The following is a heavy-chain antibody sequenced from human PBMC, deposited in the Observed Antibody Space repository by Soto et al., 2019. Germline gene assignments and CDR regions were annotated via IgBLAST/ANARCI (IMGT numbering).Heavy chain of an antibody. Sequence: SETLSLTCAISGDSVSSNSAAWNWIRLSPSRGLEWLARTYYRSRWYNDYAVSVRSRITVNPDTSKNQFSLQLTSVTPEDTAVYYCARAKEMATIQPTDYWGQGTLVTVSS. J-gene: IGHJ4*02. D-gene: IGHD5-12*01. V-gene: IGHV6-1*01. CDR1: GDSVSSNSAA. CDR3: ARAKEMATIQPTDY. CDR2: TYYRSRWYN.